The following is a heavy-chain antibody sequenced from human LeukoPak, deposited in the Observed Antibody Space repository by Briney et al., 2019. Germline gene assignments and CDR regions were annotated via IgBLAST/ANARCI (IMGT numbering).Heavy chain of an antibody. CDR1: GGSISSGDYY. CDR3: ARRTGLSDAFDI. D-gene: IGHD3/OR15-3a*01. J-gene: IGHJ3*02. Sequence: SQTLSLTCTVSGGSISSGDYYWSWIRQPPGKGLEWIGYIYYSGSTYYNPSLKSRVTISVDTSKNQFSLKLSSVTAADTAVYYCARRTGLSDAFDIWGQGTMVTVSS. CDR2: IYYSGST. V-gene: IGHV4-30-4*08.